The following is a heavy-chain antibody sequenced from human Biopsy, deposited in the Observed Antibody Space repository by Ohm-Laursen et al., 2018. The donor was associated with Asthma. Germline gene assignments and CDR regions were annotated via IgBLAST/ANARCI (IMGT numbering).Heavy chain of an antibody. CDR2: IYYSGST. CDR1: GVSISSDY. J-gene: IGHJ4*02. CDR3: ARGISRVTGLFDHFDS. Sequence: TLSLTCIVSGVSISSDYWSWIRQPPGKGLEWIGHIYYSGSTNYQPSLKSRVTISVDTSKNQFSLKLRSVTAADAAVYYCARGISRVTGLFDHFDSWGQGTLVTVSS. D-gene: IGHD2-21*02. V-gene: IGHV4-59*01.